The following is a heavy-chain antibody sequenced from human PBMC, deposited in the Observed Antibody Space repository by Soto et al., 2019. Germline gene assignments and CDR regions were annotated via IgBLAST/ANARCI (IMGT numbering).Heavy chain of an antibody. CDR2: ISWNSGNI. V-gene: IGHV3-9*01. CDR3: AKDRGAYWGLDDY. D-gene: IGHD3-16*01. Sequence: EVQLVESGGGLVQPGRSLRLSCAASGFTFDDYAMHWVRQAPGKGLEWVSGISWNSGNIDYADSVKCRFTISRDNAKNSLYLQMNSLRTEDTALYYRAKDRGAYWGLDDYWGQGTLVTVSS. J-gene: IGHJ4*02. CDR1: GFTFDDYA.